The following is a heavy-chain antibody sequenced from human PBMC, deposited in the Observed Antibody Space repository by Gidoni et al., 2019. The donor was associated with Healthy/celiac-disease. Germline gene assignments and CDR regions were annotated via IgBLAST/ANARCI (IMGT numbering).Heavy chain of an antibody. CDR1: GGSFSGYY. J-gene: IGHJ6*02. Sequence: QVQLQQWGAGLLKPSETLSLTCAVYGGSFSGYYWSWIRQPPGKGLEWIGEINHSGSTNYNPSLKSRVTISVDTSKNQFSLKLSSVTAADTAVYYCARDRSSYYYGMDVWGQGTTVTVSS. CDR3: ARDRSSYYYGMDV. CDR2: INHSGST. V-gene: IGHV4-34*01.